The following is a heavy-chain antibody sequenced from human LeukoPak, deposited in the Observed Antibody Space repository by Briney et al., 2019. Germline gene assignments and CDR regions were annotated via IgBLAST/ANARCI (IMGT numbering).Heavy chain of an antibody. D-gene: IGHD3-9*01. CDR1: GGTFSSYA. CDR2: IIPIFGTA. CDR3: ASEPVSYYDILTGYLDY. Sequence: GASVKVSCKASGGTFSSYAISWVRQAPGQGLEWMGGIIPIFGTANYAQKFQGRVTITADESTSTAYMELSSLRSEDTAVYYCASEPVSYYDILTGYLDYWGQGTLVTVSS. V-gene: IGHV1-69*13. J-gene: IGHJ4*02.